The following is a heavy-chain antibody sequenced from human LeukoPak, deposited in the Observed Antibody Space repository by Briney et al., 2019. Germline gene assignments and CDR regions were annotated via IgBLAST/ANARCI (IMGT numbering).Heavy chain of an antibody. Sequence: SETLSLTCTVSGGSISSYYWSWIRQPAGKGLEWIGRIYTSGSTNYSPSLKSRVTMSVDTSKNQFSLKLSSVTAAGTAVYYCARVGAAAGTYYYYYMDVWGKGTTVTVSS. CDR3: ARVGAAAGTYYYYYMDV. CDR2: IYTSGST. J-gene: IGHJ6*03. V-gene: IGHV4-4*07. CDR1: GGSISSYY. D-gene: IGHD6-13*01.